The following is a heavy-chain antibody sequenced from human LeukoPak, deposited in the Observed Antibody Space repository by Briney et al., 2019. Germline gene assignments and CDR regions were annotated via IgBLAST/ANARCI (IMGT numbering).Heavy chain of an antibody. CDR3: AELGITMIGGV. D-gene: IGHD3-10*02. V-gene: IGHV3-48*04. J-gene: IGHJ6*04. CDR1: GFTFRNYN. Sequence: GSLRLSCAASGFTFRNYNMNWVRQAPGKGLEWISYISSSGSTIYYADSVKGRFTISRDNAKNSLYLQMNSLRAEDTAVYYCAELGITMIGGVWGKGTTVTISS. CDR2: ISSSGSTI.